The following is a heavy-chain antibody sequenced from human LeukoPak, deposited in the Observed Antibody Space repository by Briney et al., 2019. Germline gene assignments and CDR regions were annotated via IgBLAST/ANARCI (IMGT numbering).Heavy chain of an antibody. D-gene: IGHD3-22*01. CDR3: ARDYYDSSGYYMGFDP. CDR1: GYTFTSYA. Sequence: GASVKVSCKASGYTFTSYAMHWVRQAPGQRLEWMGWINAGNGNTKYSQEFQGRVTITRDTSASTAYMELSSLRSEDMAVYYCARDYYDSSGYYMGFDPWGQGTLVTVSS. CDR2: INAGNGNT. J-gene: IGHJ5*02. V-gene: IGHV1-3*03.